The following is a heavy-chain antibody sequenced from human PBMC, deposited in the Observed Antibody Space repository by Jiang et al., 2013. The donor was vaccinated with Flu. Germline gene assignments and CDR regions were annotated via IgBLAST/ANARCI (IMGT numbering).Heavy chain of an antibody. J-gene: IGHJ3*02. CDR3: AAAYSTSWYTAAFDI. D-gene: IGHD6-13*01. CDR2: IYPGGSDT. Sequence: GAEVKKPGESLKLSCKGSGYSFSNYWIGWVRQMPGKGLEWMGIIYPGGSDTRYSPSFEGQVTISADKSINTAYVQWSSLKASDTAMYFCAAAYSTSWYTAAFDIWGQGQWSPSLQ. V-gene: IGHV5-51*01. CDR1: GYSFSNYW.